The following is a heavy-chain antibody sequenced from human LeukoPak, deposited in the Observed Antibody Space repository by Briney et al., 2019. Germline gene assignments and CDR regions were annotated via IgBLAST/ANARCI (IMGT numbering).Heavy chain of an antibody. CDR2: IQNDGSDK. D-gene: IGHD3-10*01. CDR1: GINFRTSG. Sequence: GGSLRLSCAASGINFRTSGMHWVRQAPGKGLEWVTFIQNDGSDKYYAASVKGRFTISRDNSKNTLYLQMNSLRAEDTAVYYCAKVGGKYYYGSGSYYSFDYWGQGTLVTVSS. J-gene: IGHJ4*02. V-gene: IGHV3-30*02. CDR3: AKVGGKYYYGSGSYYSFDY.